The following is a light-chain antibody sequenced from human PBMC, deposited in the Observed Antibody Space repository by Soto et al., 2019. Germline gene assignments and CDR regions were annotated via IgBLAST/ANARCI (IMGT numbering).Light chain of an antibody. CDR1: SSNIGSYT. Sequence: QLVLTQPPSASGTPGQRVTISCSGSSSNIGSYTVNWYQQLPGTAPKLLIYNNNQRPSGVPDRFSGSKSGTSASLAISGLQSEDEADYYCAAWDDSLNGVVFGGGTKVTVL. J-gene: IGLJ2*01. V-gene: IGLV1-44*01. CDR3: AAWDDSLNGVV. CDR2: NNN.